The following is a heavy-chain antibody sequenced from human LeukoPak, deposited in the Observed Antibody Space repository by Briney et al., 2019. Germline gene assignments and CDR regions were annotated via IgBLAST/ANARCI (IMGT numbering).Heavy chain of an antibody. Sequence: SETLSLTCTVAGDSISIYYWSWIRQPAGKRLEWLGRIFSTGSTNYNPSLKSRVTMSIDTSKNQFSLELTSVTAADTAVYYCARGSIVGATGDWFDPWGQGTLVTVSS. J-gene: IGHJ5*02. CDR2: IFSTGST. V-gene: IGHV4-4*07. D-gene: IGHD1-26*01. CDR1: GDSISIYY. CDR3: ARGSIVGATGDWFDP.